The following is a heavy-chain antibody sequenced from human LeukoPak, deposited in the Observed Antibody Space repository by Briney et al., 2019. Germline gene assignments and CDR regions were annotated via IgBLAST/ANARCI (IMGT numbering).Heavy chain of an antibody. CDR2: IHYSGST. CDR3: ARAPYDILTGYFLFDS. J-gene: IGHJ4*02. Sequence: SETLSLTCTVSGGSISSYYWSWIRQPPGKGLEWIGYIHYSGSTNYNPSLKSRVTISVGTSKNQFSLKLSSVTAADTAVYYCARAPYDILTGYFLFDSWGQGTLITVSS. V-gene: IGHV4-59*01. D-gene: IGHD3-9*01. CDR1: GGSISSYY.